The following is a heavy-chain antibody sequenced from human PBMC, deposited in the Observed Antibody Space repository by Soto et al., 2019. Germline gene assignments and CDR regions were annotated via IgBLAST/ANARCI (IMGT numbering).Heavy chain of an antibody. CDR1: GFTFSSYV. Sequence: GGSLRLSCAASGFTFSSYVMHWVRQAPGKGLEWVAVIWYDGSNKYYADSVKGRFTISRDNSKNTLYLQMNSLRAEDTAVYYCARNGVYFDYWGQGTLVTGSS. J-gene: IGHJ4*02. D-gene: IGHD4-17*01. CDR2: IWYDGSNK. V-gene: IGHV3-33*01. CDR3: ARNGVYFDY.